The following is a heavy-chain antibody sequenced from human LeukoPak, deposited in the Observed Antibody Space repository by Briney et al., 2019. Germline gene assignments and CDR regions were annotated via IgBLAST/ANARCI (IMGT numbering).Heavy chain of an antibody. V-gene: IGHV1-69*04. J-gene: IGHJ6*02. Sequence: SVKVSCKASGGTFSSYAISWVRQAPGQGLEWMGRIIPILGVANYAQKFQGRVTITADKSTSTAYMELSSLRSEDTAVYYCARATYYYDSSGHYGMDVWGQGTTVTVSS. D-gene: IGHD3-22*01. CDR2: IIPILGVA. CDR3: ARATYYYDSSGHYGMDV. CDR1: GGTFSSYA.